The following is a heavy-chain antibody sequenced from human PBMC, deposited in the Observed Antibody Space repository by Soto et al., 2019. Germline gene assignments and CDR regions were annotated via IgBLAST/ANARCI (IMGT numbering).Heavy chain of an antibody. J-gene: IGHJ4*02. CDR3: ATEMATIPSCFDY. CDR2: IIPIFGTA. D-gene: IGHD5-12*01. V-gene: IGHV1-69*13. CDR1: GGTFNRYA. Sequence: ASVKVSCKASGGTFNRYAISWVRQAPGQGVEWMGGIIPIFGTANYAQKFQGRVTIIADEFTSTVYMELSSLRSEDTAVYYCATEMATIPSCFDYWGQGTLVTVS.